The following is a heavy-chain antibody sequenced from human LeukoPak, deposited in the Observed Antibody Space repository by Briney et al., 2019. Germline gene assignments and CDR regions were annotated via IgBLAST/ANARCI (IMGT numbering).Heavy chain of an antibody. J-gene: IGHJ4*02. CDR1: GFTFSSYA. V-gene: IGHV3-23*01. CDR2: ISGSGGST. D-gene: IGHD3-22*01. CDR3: VQSAYYYDSSGRYD. Sequence: GGSLRLSCAASGFTFSSYAMSWVRQAPGEGLEWVSAISGSGGSTYYADSVKGRFTISRDNSKNTLYLQMNSLRAEDTAVYYCVQSAYYYDSSGRYDWGQGTLVTVSS.